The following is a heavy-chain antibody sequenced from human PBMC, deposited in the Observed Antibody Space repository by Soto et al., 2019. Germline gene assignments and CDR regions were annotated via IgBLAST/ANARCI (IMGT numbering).Heavy chain of an antibody. CDR1: GYTFTSYG. CDR3: AREALRAASPYYFDY. CDR2: ISAYSGNT. Sequence: ASVKVSCKASGYTFTSYGISWVRQAPGQGLEWMGWISAYSGNTNYAQELQGRVTMTTDTSTSTAYMELRSLRSDGTAVYYCAREALRAASPYYFDYWGQGTLVTVSS. D-gene: IGHD3-10*01. V-gene: IGHV1-18*01. J-gene: IGHJ4*02.